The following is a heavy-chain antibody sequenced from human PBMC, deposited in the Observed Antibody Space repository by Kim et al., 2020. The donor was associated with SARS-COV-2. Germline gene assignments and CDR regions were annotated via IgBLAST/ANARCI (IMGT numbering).Heavy chain of an antibody. CDR3: AKDLQYSSNWHYFDY. Sequence: GGSLRLSCAASGFTFGSYAMSWVRQAPGKGLEWVSAISGSGGSTNYADSVKGRFTISRDNSKNTLYLQMNSLRAEDTAVYYCAKDLQYSSNWHYFDYWGQGTLVTVSS. V-gene: IGHV3-23*01. CDR1: GFTFGSYA. CDR2: ISGSGGST. D-gene: IGHD6-13*01. J-gene: IGHJ4*02.